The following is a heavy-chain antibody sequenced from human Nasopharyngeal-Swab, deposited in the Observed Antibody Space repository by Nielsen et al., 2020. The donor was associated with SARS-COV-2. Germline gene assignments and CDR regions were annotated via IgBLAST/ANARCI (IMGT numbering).Heavy chain of an antibody. D-gene: IGHD3-22*01. Sequence: GESLKISCAASGFTFSSYWMSWVRQAPGKGLEWVANIKQDGSEKYYVDSVKGRFTISRDNAKNSLHLQMNSLRAEDTAVYYCARDFGAYYDSTAKAYWGQGTLVTVSS. CDR3: ARDFGAYYDSTAKAY. V-gene: IGHV3-7*01. CDR2: IKQDGSEK. J-gene: IGHJ4*02. CDR1: GFTFSSYW.